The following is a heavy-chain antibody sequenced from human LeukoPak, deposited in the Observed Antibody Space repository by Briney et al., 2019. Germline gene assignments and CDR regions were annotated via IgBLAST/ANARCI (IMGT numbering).Heavy chain of an antibody. CDR1: GFTFSSYS. CDR3: ARGRPHGNDY. D-gene: IGHD4-23*01. Sequence: GGSLRLSCAASGFTFSSYSMNWVRQAPGRGLEWVSYISGSSRPIYYADSVKGRFTISRDNAKNSLYLQMNSLRAEDTAVYYCARGRPHGNDYWGQGTLVTVSS. V-gene: IGHV3-48*01. J-gene: IGHJ4*02. CDR2: ISGSSRPI.